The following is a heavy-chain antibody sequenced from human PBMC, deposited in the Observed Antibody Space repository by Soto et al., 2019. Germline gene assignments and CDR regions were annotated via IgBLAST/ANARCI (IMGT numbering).Heavy chain of an antibody. CDR2: INPSGGST. CDR3: ARGIGYSSGWYGSWFDP. V-gene: IGHV1-46*01. Sequence: QVQLVQSGAEVKKPGASVKVSCKASGYTFTSYYMHWVRQAPGQGLEWMGIINPSGGSTSYAQKFQGRVSMTRETSTSTVYMELSSLRSEDTAVYYCARGIGYSSGWYGSWFDPWGQGTLVTVSS. CDR1: GYTFTSYY. J-gene: IGHJ5*02. D-gene: IGHD6-19*01.